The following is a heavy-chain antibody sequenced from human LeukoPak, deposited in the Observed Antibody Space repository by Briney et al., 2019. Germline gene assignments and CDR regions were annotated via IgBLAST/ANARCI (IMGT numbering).Heavy chain of an antibody. CDR2: IIPIFGTA. V-gene: IGHV1-69*05. D-gene: IGHD2-2*01. CDR1: GGTFSSYA. CDR3: ARSYCSSTSCRQALFDY. J-gene: IGHJ4*02. Sequence: ASVKVSCKASGGTFSSYAISWVRQPPGQGLEWMGGIIPIFGTANYAQKFQGRVTITTDESTSTAYMELSSLRSEDTAVYYCARSYCSSTSCRQALFDYWGQGTLVTVSS.